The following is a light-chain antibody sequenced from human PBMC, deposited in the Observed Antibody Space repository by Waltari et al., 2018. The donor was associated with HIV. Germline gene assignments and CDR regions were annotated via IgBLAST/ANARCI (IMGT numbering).Light chain of an antibody. J-gene: IGLJ2*01. V-gene: IGLV3-21*02. CDR1: NIGSQR. CDR3: QVWESSTDDHQVV. Sequence: SYVLTQPPSVSVAPGQTARMTCGGNNIGSQRLPWYQQKPGQAPVLVVYDDRDRPSGIPERFSGSNFGNTATLTITRVEAGDEADYYCQVWESSTDDHQVVFGGGTKLTVL. CDR2: DDR.